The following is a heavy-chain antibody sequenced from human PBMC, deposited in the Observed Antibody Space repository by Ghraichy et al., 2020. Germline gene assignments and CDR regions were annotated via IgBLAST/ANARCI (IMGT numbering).Heavy chain of an antibody. Sequence: ASVKVSCKASGYTFTSYGISWVRQAPGQGLEWMGWISAYNGNTNYAQKLQGRVTMITDTSTSTAYMELRSLRSDDTAVYYCARDPFRANTVTTFRYGMDVWGQGTTVTVSS. CDR1: GYTFTSYG. D-gene: IGHD4-17*01. CDR3: ARDPFRANTVTTFRYGMDV. V-gene: IGHV1-18*01. J-gene: IGHJ6*02. CDR2: ISAYNGNT.